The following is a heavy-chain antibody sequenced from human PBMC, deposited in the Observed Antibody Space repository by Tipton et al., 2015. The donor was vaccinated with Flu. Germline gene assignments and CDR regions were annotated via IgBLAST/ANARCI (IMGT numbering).Heavy chain of an antibody. Sequence: SLRLSCEASGFTFSSYGMHWVRQAPGKGLEWVAVIWYDESNEYYLDSLKGRFTISRDNSMNTLYLQMNSLRAEDTSVYYCARTFTVNGEINGMDFWGQGTTVTVSS. J-gene: IGHJ6*02. V-gene: IGHV3-33*01. CDR2: IWYDESNE. D-gene: IGHD4-11*01. CDR1: GFTFSSYG. CDR3: ARTFTVNGEINGMDF.